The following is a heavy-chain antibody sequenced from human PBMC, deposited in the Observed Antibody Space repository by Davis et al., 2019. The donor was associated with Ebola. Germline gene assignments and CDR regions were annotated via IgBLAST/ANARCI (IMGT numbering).Heavy chain of an antibody. Sequence: SETLSLTCTVSGGSISSYYWSWIRQPPGKGLEWIGYIYYSGSTYYNPSLKSRVTISVDTSKNQFSLKLSSVTAADTAVYYCARRLYSSSWYSYYDMDVWGKGTTVTVSS. CDR3: ARRLYSSSWYSYYDMDV. J-gene: IGHJ6*04. V-gene: IGHV4-59*12. CDR1: GGSISSYY. CDR2: IYYSGST. D-gene: IGHD6-13*01.